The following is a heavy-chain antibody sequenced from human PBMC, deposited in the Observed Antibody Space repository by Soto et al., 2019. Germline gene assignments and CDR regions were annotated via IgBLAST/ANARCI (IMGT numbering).Heavy chain of an antibody. CDR3: ARGQQSGRLRFLECIPHNWFDS. V-gene: IGHV4-30-4*01. CDR2: IYYSGST. CDR1: GGSISSGDYY. J-gene: IGHJ5*01. Sequence: PSETLSLTCTVSGGSISSGDYYWSWIRQPPGKGLEWIGYIYYSGSTYYNPSLKSRVTISVDTSKNQFSLKLSSVTAADTAVYYCARGQQSGRLRFLECIPHNWFDSWGHATLVTAPQ. D-gene: IGHD3-3*01.